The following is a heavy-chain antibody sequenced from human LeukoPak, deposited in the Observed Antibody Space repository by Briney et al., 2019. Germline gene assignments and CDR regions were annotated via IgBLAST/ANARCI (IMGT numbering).Heavy chain of an antibody. D-gene: IGHD3-10*01. CDR1: GDSISTYY. J-gene: IGHJ4*02. CDR2: IYYRVTS. V-gene: IGHV4-59*01. Sequence: PSETLSLTCTVSGDSISTYYWSWIRQPPGKGLEWIGYIYYRVTSDYNPSLKSRVTMSVDMSTRQISLKLSSVTAADTAVYYCATRYGSGSYHDYWGQGTLVTASS. CDR3: ATRYGSGSYHDY.